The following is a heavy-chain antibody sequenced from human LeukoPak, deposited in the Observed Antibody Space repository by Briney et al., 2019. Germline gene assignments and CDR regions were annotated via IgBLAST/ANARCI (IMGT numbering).Heavy chain of an antibody. CDR1: GGSISSYY. V-gene: IGHV4-59*01. J-gene: IGHJ5*02. CDR2: IYYSGST. D-gene: IGHD4-17*01. CDR3: ARGPYGDYDIDWFDP. Sequence: SETLSLTCTVSGGSISSYYWSWIRQPPGKGLEWIGYIYYSGSTNYNPSLKSRVTISVDTSKNQFSLTLSSVTAADTAVYYCARGPYGDYDIDWFDPWGQGTLVTVSS.